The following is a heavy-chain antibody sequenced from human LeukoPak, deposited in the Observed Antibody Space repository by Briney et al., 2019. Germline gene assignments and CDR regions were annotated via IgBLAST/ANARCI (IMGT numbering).Heavy chain of an antibody. CDR2: IRSKAYGGTT. D-gene: IGHD2-15*01. J-gene: IGHJ6*03. Sequence: GGSLRLSCTASGFTFGDYAMSWFRQAPGKGLEWVGFIRSKAYGGTTEYAASVKGRFTISRDDSKSIAYLQMNSLRAEDTAIYYCARGRNCSGGSCHSYYMDVWGKGTTVTISS. CDR1: GFTFGDYA. CDR3: ARGRNCSGGSCHSYYMDV. V-gene: IGHV3-49*03.